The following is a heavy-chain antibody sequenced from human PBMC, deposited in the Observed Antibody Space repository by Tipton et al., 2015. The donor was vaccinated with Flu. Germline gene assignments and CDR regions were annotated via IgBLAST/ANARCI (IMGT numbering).Heavy chain of an antibody. J-gene: IGHJ4*02. CDR3: ARSTYYYGSGSSDY. CDR1: GGSISRGSYY. V-gene: IGHV4-39*07. CDR2: ISHSGRT. Sequence: TLSLTCTVSGGSISRGSYYWGWIRQPPGKGLEWIGCISHSGRTYYNPSLKSRVTISVDTAKNQFSQRLSSVTAADTAVYYCARSTYYYGSGSSDYWGQGTLVTVSS. D-gene: IGHD3-10*01.